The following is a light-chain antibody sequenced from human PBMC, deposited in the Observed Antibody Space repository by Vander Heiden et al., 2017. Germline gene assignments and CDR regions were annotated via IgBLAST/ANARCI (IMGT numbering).Light chain of an antibody. V-gene: IGKV4-1*01. Sequence: DLVMTQSPDSLAVSLGERATINCKSSQSVLYSSNNKNYLAWYQQKPGQPPKLLIYWASTRESGVPDRFSGSGSGTDFTLTISSLQAEDVAFYYCQQYYSIPLTFGGGTKVE. CDR2: WAS. CDR3: QQYYSIPLT. J-gene: IGKJ4*01. CDR1: QSVLYSSNNKNY.